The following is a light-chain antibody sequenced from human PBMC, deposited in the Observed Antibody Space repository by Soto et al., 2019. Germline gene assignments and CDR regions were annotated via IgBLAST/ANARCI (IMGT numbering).Light chain of an antibody. CDR3: QQYSSSPVT. Sequence: EVVLTHSPGTLSLSPGERATLSCRASQSVSNNYLAWYQQKPGQAPRLVIYGASSRATGIPDRFSASGSGTDFTLTISRLEPEDFAVYFCQQYSSSPVTFGQRTKADIK. CDR1: QSVSNNY. J-gene: IGKJ1*01. V-gene: IGKV3-20*01. CDR2: GAS.